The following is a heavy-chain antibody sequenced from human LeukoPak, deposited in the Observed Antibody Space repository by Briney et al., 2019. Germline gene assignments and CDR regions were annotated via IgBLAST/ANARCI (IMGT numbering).Heavy chain of an antibody. CDR3: AKGHTDSGTGFDC. J-gene: IGHJ4*02. CDR1: GLTFSQYG. CDR2: ISGSGTTT. Sequence: PGGSLRLSCAASGLTFSQYGMSWVRQAPGKGVEWVSGISGSGTTTYYADSVRGRFTISRDNSKSTLYLQMHSLRVEDAAVYYCAKGHTDSGTGFDCWGQGTLVTVSS. D-gene: IGHD4-17*01. V-gene: IGHV3-23*01.